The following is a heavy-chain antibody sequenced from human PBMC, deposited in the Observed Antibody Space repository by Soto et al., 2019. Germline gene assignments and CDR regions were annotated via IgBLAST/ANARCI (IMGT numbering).Heavy chain of an antibody. Sequence: SETLSLTCAVYSGSFSGYYWSCIRQPPGKGLEWIGEINHSGSANYNPSLKSRVTILVDTSKNQFSLKLSFLTAADTAVYYCAREGFTPPWDSWFEPWGQGTMVTVSS. CDR3: AREGFTPPWDSWFEP. D-gene: IGHD2-15*01. V-gene: IGHV4-34*01. J-gene: IGHJ5*02. CDR1: SGSFSGYY. CDR2: INHSGSA.